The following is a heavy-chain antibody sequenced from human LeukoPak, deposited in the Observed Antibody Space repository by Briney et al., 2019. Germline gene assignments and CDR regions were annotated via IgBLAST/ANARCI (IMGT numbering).Heavy chain of an antibody. J-gene: IGHJ5*02. Sequence: ASVKVSCKASGYTFTSYGISWVRQAPGQGLEWMGWISAYNGNTNYAQKLQGRVTITADESTSTAYMELSSLRSEDTAVYYCARAGDMITFGDPYNWFDPWGQGTLVTVSS. CDR3: ARAGDMITFGDPYNWFDP. V-gene: IGHV1-18*01. D-gene: IGHD3-16*01. CDR2: ISAYNGNT. CDR1: GYTFTSYG.